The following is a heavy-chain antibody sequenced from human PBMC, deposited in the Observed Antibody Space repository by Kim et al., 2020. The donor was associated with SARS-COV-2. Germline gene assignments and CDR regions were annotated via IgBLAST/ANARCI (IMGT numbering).Heavy chain of an antibody. Sequence: ASVKVSCKASGYTFINYAIHWVRQAPGQSLEWMGWMNTGSGDTIYSPKFQGRVTLTRDTSATTSYVELSSLGSEDTAVYYCARDCGADCTSHSIYYFDLWGQGTLVTVSS. J-gene: IGHJ4*02. CDR2: MNTGSGDT. CDR1: GYTFINYA. D-gene: IGHD2-21*02. CDR3: ARDCGADCTSHSIYYFDL. V-gene: IGHV1-3*04.